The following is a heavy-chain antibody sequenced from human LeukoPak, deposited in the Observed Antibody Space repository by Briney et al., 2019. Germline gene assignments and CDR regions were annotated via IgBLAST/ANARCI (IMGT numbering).Heavy chain of an antibody. CDR1: GFTFSSYS. J-gene: IGHJ6*02. D-gene: IGHD5-18*01. CDR3: ARKTDTATLYYYGMDV. CDR2: ISSSSSYI. V-gene: IGHV3-21*01. Sequence: PGGSLRLSCAASGFTFSSYSMNWVRQAPGKGLEWVSSISSSSSYIYYADSVKGRFTISRDNAKNSLYLQMNSLRAEDTAVYYCARKTDTATLYYYGMDVWGQGTTATVSS.